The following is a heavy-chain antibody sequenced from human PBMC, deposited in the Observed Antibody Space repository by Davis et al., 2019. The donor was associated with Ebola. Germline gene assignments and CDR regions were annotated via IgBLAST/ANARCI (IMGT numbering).Heavy chain of an antibody. Sequence: GESLKISCAASGFTFSSYGMHWVRQAPGKGLEWVAVIWYDGSNKYYADSVKGRFTISRDNSKNTLYLQMNSLRAEDTAVYYCARETYSSGWYILYWGQGTLVTVSS. J-gene: IGHJ4*02. CDR2: IWYDGSNK. D-gene: IGHD6-19*01. CDR3: ARETYSSGWYILY. CDR1: GFTFSSYG. V-gene: IGHV3-33*01.